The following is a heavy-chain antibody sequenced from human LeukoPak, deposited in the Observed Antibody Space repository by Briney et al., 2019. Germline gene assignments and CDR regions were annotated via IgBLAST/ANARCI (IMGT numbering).Heavy chain of an antibody. V-gene: IGHV1-8*03. CDR2: MNPSSGDT. D-gene: IGHD3-10*01. Sequence: ASVKVSCKASGYTFTDYYMHWVRQAPGQGLEWMGWMNPSSGDTGYAQKFQDRVSITRNTSISTAYMELSSLGSEDTAVYYCARGKKWFGESTPLFWLDPWGQGTLVTVSS. CDR1: GYTFTDYY. CDR3: ARGKKWFGESTPLFWLDP. J-gene: IGHJ5*02.